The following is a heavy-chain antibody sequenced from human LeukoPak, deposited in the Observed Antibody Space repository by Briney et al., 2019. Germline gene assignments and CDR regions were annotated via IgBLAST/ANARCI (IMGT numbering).Heavy chain of an antibody. CDR1: GYTFTGYY. J-gene: IGHJ4*02. V-gene: IGHV1-2*02. Sequence: ASVKISCKASGYTFTGYYMHWVRQAPGQGREWVGWINPNSGGTNYAQKFQGRVIMTRDTSISTAYMEMSRLTSDATVVYCCARVWATRSCFDYWGQGTLVTVSS. CDR2: INPNSGGT. CDR3: ARVWATRSCFDY. D-gene: IGHD1-26*01.